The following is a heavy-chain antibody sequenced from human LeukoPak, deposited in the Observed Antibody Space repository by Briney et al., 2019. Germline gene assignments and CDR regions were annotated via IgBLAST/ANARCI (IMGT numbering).Heavy chain of an antibody. V-gene: IGHV3-53*01. CDR1: GYRFSPYW. Sequence: PGGSLRLSCAASGYRFSPYWMSWVRQAPGKGLEWVSVIYNVGSTYYADSVKGRFTISRDNSKNTLYLQTNSLRAEDTAVYYCARDKAAGYWGQGTLVTVSS. J-gene: IGHJ4*02. CDR2: IYNVGST. CDR3: ARDKAAGY.